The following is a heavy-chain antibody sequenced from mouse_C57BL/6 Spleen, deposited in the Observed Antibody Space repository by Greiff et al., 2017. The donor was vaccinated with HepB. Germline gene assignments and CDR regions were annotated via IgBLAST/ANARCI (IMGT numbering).Heavy chain of an antibody. CDR2: IYPGDGDT. Sequence: VQLQQSGAELVKPGASVKISCKASGYAFSSYWMNWVKQRPGRGLEWIGQIYPGDGDTNYNGKFKGKATLTADKSSSTAYMQLSSLTSEDSAVYFCARSYDYDRFAYWGQGTLVTVSA. CDR1: GYAFSSYW. D-gene: IGHD2-4*01. V-gene: IGHV1-80*01. CDR3: ARSYDYDRFAY. J-gene: IGHJ3*01.